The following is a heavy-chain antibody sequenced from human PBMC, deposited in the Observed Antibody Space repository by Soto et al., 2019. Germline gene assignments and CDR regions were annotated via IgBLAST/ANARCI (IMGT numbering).Heavy chain of an antibody. J-gene: IGHJ4*02. Sequence: PSETLPLTFAFSGGARSRGGYSWSWIRQPPGKGLEWIGYIYHSGSTYYNPSLKSRVTISVDRSKNQFSLKLSSVTAADTAVYYCARVTDYWGQGTLVTVSS. V-gene: IGHV4-30-2*01. CDR1: GGARSRGGYS. CDR3: ARVTDY. CDR2: IYHSGST.